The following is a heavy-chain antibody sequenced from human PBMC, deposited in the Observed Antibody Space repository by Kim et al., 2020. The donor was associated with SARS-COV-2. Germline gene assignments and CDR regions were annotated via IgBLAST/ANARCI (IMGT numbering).Heavy chain of an antibody. V-gene: IGHV1-69*13. CDR1: GGTFSSYA. Sequence: SVKVSCKASGGTFSSYAISWVRQAPGQGLEWMGGIIPIFGTANYAQKFQGRVTITADESTSTAYMELSSLRSEDTAVYYCAREPVLYYYDSSGYAFDYWGHGTLVTVSS. CDR3: AREPVLYYYDSSGYAFDY. D-gene: IGHD3-22*01. J-gene: IGHJ4*01. CDR2: IIPIFGTA.